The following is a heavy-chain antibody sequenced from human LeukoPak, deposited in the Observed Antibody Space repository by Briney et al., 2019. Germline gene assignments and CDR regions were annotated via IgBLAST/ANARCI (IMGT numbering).Heavy chain of an antibody. J-gene: IGHJ4*02. CDR3: ARGIYTSSPRNPKNFFDY. V-gene: IGHV3-21*01. CDR2: ISSSSSSYI. CDR1: GFTFSSYE. D-gene: IGHD2-2*02. Sequence: GGSLRLSCAASGFTFSSYEMNWVRQAPGKGLEWVSSISSSSSSYIYYADSMKGRFTISRDNAKNSLYLQMNSLRAEDTAVYFCARGIYTSSPRNPKNFFDYWGQGTLVTVS.